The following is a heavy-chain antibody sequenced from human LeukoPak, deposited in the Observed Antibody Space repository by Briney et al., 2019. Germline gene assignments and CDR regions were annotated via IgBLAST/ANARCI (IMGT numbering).Heavy chain of an antibody. CDR2: INHSGST. CDR1: GGSFSGYY. Sequence: PSETLSLTCAVYGGSFSGYYWSWIRQSPGKGLEWIGEINHSGSTNYNPSLKSRVTISVDTSKNQFSLKLSSVTAADTVVYYCARSGRGVDCSSTSCYSVYWGQGTLVTVSS. V-gene: IGHV4-34*01. CDR3: ARSGRGVDCSSTSCYSVY. J-gene: IGHJ4*02. D-gene: IGHD2-2*02.